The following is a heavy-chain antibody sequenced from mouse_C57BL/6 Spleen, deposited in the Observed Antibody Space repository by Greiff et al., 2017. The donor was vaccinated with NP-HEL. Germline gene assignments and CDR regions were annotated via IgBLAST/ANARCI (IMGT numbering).Heavy chain of an antibody. CDR3: AGDSSGYRAMDY. J-gene: IGHJ4*01. Sequence: QVQLQQSGAELVKPGASVKLSCKASGYTFTSYWMHWVKQRPGQGLEWIGMIHPNSGSTNYNEKFKSKATLTVDKSSSTAYMQLSSLTSEDSAVYYCAGDSSGYRAMDYWGQGTSVTVSS. CDR1: GYTFTSYW. CDR2: IHPNSGST. V-gene: IGHV1-64*01. D-gene: IGHD3-2*02.